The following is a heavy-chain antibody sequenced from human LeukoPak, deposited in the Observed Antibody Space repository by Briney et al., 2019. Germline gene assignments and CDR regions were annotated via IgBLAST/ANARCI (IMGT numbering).Heavy chain of an antibody. Sequence: GGSLRLSCAASGFTFDDYGMSWVRQAPGKGLEWVSGINWNGGSTGYADSVKGRFTISRDNAKNSLYLQMNSLRAEDTALYDCARANYGYYFDYWGQGTQVTVSS. CDR2: INWNGGST. V-gene: IGHV3-20*01. J-gene: IGHJ4*02. CDR3: ARANYGYYFDY. CDR1: GFTFDDYG. D-gene: IGHD4-17*01.